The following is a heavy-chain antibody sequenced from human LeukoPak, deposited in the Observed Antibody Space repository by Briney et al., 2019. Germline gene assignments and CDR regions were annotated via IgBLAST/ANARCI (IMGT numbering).Heavy chain of an antibody. Sequence: ASVKVSCKASGYTFTSYDINWVRQATGQGLEWMGWMNPNSGNTGYAQKFQGRVTMTRNTSISTAYMELSSLRSEDTAVYYCARAKSGWYSYYYGMDAWGQGTTVTVSS. CDR2: MNPNSGNT. J-gene: IGHJ6*02. D-gene: IGHD6-19*01. CDR1: GYTFTSYD. V-gene: IGHV1-8*01. CDR3: ARAKSGWYSYYYGMDA.